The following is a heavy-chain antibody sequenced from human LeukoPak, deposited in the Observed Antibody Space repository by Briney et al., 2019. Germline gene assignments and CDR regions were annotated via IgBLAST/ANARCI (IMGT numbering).Heavy chain of an antibody. J-gene: IGHJ6*01. CDR1: GFTFSSYV. D-gene: IGHD2-2*01. CDR2: ISGSGGST. CDR3: AKGSTSGPGMDV. V-gene: IGHV3-23*01. Sequence: GGSLRLSCAASGFTFSSYVMSWVRQAPGKGVGWVSAISGSGGSTYYADSVKDRFTISRNNSKNTLYLQMNSLRAEDTAVYFCAKGSTSGPGMDVWGPRATWSVSS.